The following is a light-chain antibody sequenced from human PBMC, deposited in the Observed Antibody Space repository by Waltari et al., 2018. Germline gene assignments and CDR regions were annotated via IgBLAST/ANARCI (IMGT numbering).Light chain of an antibody. CDR1: QSITNW. V-gene: IGKV1-5*03. CDR3: QQYDSYEYT. Sequence: DIQMTQSPSTLSASVGDRVTITCRASQSITNWLAWYQQRPGQAPKLLIFRASLLERGVPSRFSGSGHGTEFTLTISGLQSDDFGTYYCQQYDSYEYTFGQGTYLDIK. CDR2: RAS. J-gene: IGKJ2*01.